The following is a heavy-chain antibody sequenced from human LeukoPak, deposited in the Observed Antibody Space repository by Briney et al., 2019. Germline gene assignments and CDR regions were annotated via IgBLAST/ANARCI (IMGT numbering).Heavy chain of an antibody. CDR1: GYTFTGYY. J-gene: IGHJ6*02. Sequence: GASVKVSCKASGYTFTGYYMHWVRQAPGQGLEWMGWINPNSGGTHYAQNFQGRVTVTRDTSISTAYMELNSLRSDDTAVYYCGTDSGSHYYGMDVWGQGTTVTVSS. V-gene: IGHV1-2*02. CDR2: INPNSGGT. CDR3: GTDSGSHYYGMDV. D-gene: IGHD1-26*01.